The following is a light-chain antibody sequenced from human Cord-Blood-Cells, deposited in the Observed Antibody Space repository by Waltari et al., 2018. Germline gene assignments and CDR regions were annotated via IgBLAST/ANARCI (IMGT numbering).Light chain of an antibody. Sequence: SSELTQPPSVSVSPGQTATITCSGANLGDKYACWYQQKPGQSTVLVIYQDSKRPSGIAERFAGSNSGNTATLTISGTQAMDEADYYCQAWDSSTAVFGGGTKLTVL. CDR2: QDS. J-gene: IGLJ2*01. CDR1: NLGDKY. V-gene: IGLV3-1*01. CDR3: QAWDSSTAV.